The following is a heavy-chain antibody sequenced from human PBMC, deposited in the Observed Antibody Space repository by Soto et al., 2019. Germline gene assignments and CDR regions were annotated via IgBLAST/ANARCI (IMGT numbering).Heavy chain of an antibody. D-gene: IGHD3-9*01. Sequence: ESGGGVVQPGRSLRLSCAASGFTFSSYAMHWVRQAPGKGLEWVAVISYDGSNKYYADSVKGRFTISRDNSKNTLYLQMNSLRAENTAVYYCARDIQYFDSLSNYSYSYGMDVWGQGTTVTVSS. V-gene: IGHV3-30-3*01. CDR2: ISYDGSNK. CDR1: GFTFSSYA. J-gene: IGHJ6*02. CDR3: ARDIQYFDSLSNYSYSYGMDV.